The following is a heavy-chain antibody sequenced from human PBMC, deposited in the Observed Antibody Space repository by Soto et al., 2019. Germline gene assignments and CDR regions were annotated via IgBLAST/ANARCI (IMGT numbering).Heavy chain of an antibody. V-gene: IGHV4-39*01. J-gene: IGHJ4*02. CDR1: GGSISSTHNY. Sequence: QLQLQESGPGLVRPSETLSLTCSVSGGSISSTHNYWAWIRQPPGKGLEWIGSIYYTGSTYYDPSLTSRVTISADPSKNHLALKLSSVTAADTAVYYCARHLGERGLQPFDYWGQGTLVTVSS. CDR2: IYYTGST. CDR3: ARHLGERGLQPFDY. D-gene: IGHD3-16*01.